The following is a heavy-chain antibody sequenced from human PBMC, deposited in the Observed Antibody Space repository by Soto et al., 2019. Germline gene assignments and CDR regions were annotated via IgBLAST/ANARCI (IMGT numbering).Heavy chain of an antibody. CDR1: GFSLSNYD. CDR3: VRVGRANSYACDM. CDR2: IGFAGDT. J-gene: IGHJ3*02. V-gene: IGHV3-13*01. D-gene: IGHD7-27*01. Sequence: GGSLRLSCAVSGFSLSNYDVHWVRQATGKGLEWVSSIGFAGDTYYPGSVKGRFTISREIAKNSLYLQMNNLGAGDTAMYYCVRVGRANSYACDMWGQGTMVTVSS.